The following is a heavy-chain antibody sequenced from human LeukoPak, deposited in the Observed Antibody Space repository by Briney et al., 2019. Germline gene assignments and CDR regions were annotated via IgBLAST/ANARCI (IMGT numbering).Heavy chain of an antibody. Sequence: SETLSLTCTVSGGSISSYYWSWIWQPPGKGLEWIGYIYYSGSTNYNPSLKSRVTISVDTSKNQFSLKLSSVTAADTAVYYCARHVYGGYAEFDYWGQGTLVTVSS. CDR3: ARHVYGGYAEFDY. J-gene: IGHJ4*02. V-gene: IGHV4-59*08. CDR1: GGSISSYY. CDR2: IYYSGST. D-gene: IGHD5-12*01.